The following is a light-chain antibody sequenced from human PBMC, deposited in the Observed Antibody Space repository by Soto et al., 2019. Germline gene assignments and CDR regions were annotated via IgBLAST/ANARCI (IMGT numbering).Light chain of an antibody. J-gene: IGLJ1*01. Sequence: SALTQPASVSGSPGQSITISCTGTSSDVGGYEFVSWYQQHPGKAPKLMIYEVSNRPSGVPDRFSGSKSGNTASLTVSGLQAEDEADYYCSSYAGNNIHYVFGTGTKVTVL. V-gene: IGLV2-8*01. CDR3: SSYAGNNIHYV. CDR1: SSDVGGYEF. CDR2: EVS.